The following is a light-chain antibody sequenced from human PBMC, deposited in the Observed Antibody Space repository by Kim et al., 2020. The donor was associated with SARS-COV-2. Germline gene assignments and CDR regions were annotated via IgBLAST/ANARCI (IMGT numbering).Light chain of an antibody. V-gene: IGKV3-20*01. CDR3: QQYYISPYT. CDR1: QSVSSSF. J-gene: IGKJ2*01. Sequence: EIVLTQSPGTLSLSPGEGATLSCRASQSVSSSFLAWYQHKPGQAPRLLIYGASSRATGIPDRFSGSGSGTDFTLTISRLEPEDSAVYYCQQYYISPYTFGQGTKLEI. CDR2: GAS.